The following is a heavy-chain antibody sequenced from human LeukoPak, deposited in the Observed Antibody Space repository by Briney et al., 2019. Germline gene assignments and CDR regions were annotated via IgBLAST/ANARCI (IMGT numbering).Heavy chain of an antibody. D-gene: IGHD5-12*01. CDR2: ISAYNGNT. V-gene: IGHV1-18*01. Sequence: ASVKVSCKASGYTFTSYGISWVRQAPGQGLEWMGWISAYNGNTNYAQKLQGRVTMTTDTSTSTAYMELRSLRSDDTAVYYCARESDISGYDYNWFDPWGQGTLLTVSS. J-gene: IGHJ5*02. CDR3: ARESDISGYDYNWFDP. CDR1: GYTFTSYG.